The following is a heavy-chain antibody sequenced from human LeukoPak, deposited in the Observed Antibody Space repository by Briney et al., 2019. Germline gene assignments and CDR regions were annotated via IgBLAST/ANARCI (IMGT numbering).Heavy chain of an antibody. CDR3: ARTNRGRFYYYYYKDV. V-gene: IGHV1-8*03. J-gene: IGHJ6*03. CDR1: GYTFTSYD. D-gene: IGHD7-27*01. CDR2: MNPNSGNT. Sequence: ASVKVSCKASGYTFTSYDINWVRQATGQGLEWMGWMNPNSGNTGYAQKFQGRVTITRNTSISTAYMELSSLRSEDTAVYYCARTNRGRFYYYYYKDVWGKGTTVTVSS.